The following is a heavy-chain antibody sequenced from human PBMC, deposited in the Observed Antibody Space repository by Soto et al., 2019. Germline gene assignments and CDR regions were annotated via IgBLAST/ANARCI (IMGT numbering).Heavy chain of an antibody. V-gene: IGHV3-53*01. Sequence: DVQLVESGGCLIQPGESLRLSCAAFGFTISGKKYVAWVRQAPGKGLEWVSALYDLDGSFYAASVKGRFTTSSDSSKTPVYLQMNVLLPDGTAVYYCATWVEREHAYVVCGQGTTVTVSS. CDR2: LYDLDGS. D-gene: IGHD1-1*01. CDR1: GFTISGKKY. J-gene: IGHJ3*01. CDR3: ATWVEREHAYVV.